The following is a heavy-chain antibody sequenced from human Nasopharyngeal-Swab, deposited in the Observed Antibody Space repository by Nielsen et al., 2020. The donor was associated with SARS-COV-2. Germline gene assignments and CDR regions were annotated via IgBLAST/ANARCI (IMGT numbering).Heavy chain of an antibody. V-gene: IGHV3-30-3*01. Sequence: VGPAAGTGVGWVAVISYDGSNKYYADSVKGRFTISRVNSKNTLYLQMNSLRAEDTGVYYCARAEGYSYGPLIYYYYMDVWGKGTTVTVSS. J-gene: IGHJ6*03. CDR2: ISYDGSNK. CDR3: ARAEGYSYGPLIYYYYMDV. D-gene: IGHD5-18*01.